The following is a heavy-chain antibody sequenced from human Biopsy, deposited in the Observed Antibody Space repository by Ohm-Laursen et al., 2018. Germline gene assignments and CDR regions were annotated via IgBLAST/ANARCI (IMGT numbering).Heavy chain of an antibody. Sequence: TLSLTCTVSGGSFTGHYWSWIRQPPGKGPEWIGHISYTGYTSYKSSLKSRVTISLDTSRKHFSLRSTSLTAADTAVYYCARESALAGDFDSWGQGTLVTVSS. D-gene: IGHD6-19*01. CDR1: GGSFTGHY. CDR2: ISYTGYT. J-gene: IGHJ4*02. CDR3: ARESALAGDFDS. V-gene: IGHV4-59*11.